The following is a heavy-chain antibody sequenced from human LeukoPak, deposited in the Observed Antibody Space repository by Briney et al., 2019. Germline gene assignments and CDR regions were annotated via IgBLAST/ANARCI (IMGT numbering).Heavy chain of an antibody. CDR1: GFTFSSYW. CDR2: ISGSAGDT. V-gene: IGHV3-23*01. CDR3: AKSGPYYDSSGYPL. D-gene: IGHD3-22*01. Sequence: GGSLRLSCAASGFTFSSYWMNWVRQAPGKGLEWVSTISGSAGDTYYADSVKGRFTISRDNSKNTLYLQMNSLRAEDTAVYYCAKSGPYYDSSGYPLWGQGTLVTVSS. J-gene: IGHJ4*02.